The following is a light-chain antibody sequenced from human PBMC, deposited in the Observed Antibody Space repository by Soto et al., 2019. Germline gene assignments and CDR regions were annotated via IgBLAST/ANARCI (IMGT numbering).Light chain of an antibody. CDR1: QSIGNS. Sequence: TVLTQSPATLSLSPGERATLSCNASQSIGNSLGWFQQKPGQAPRLLIDDAFNRATGIPARFTGSGSGSDFTLTISSLEPEDFGVYYCRQRYNWPLTFVGGTKVEIK. J-gene: IGKJ4*01. V-gene: IGKV3-11*01. CDR3: RQRYNWPLT. CDR2: DAF.